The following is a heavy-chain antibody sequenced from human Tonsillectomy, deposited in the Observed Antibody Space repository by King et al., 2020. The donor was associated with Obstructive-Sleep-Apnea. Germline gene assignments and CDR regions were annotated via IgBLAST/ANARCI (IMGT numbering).Heavy chain of an antibody. Sequence: VQLQESGPGLVKPSETLSLSCSVSGGSISSYYWSWIRQPPGKGLEWIGYIYYTGSTNNNPSLKSRVTMSIDTSKNQFYLKLNSVTAADTAVYYCARTAAVAGIIGWFDPWGQGTLVTVSS. CDR2: IYYTGST. J-gene: IGHJ5*02. D-gene: IGHD6-19*01. V-gene: IGHV4-59*01. CDR3: ARTAAVAGIIGWFDP. CDR1: GGSISSYY.